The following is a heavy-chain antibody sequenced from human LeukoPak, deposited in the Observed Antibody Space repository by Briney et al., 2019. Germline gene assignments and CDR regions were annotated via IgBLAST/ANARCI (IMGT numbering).Heavy chain of an antibody. Sequence: SGGSLRLSCAASGFTFSSYSMNWVRQAPGKGLEWVSSISSSSSYIYYADSVKGRFTISRDNAKNSLYLQMNSLRAEDTAVYYCARDPDASIYYDSSGRDYWGQGTLVTVSS. V-gene: IGHV3-21*01. J-gene: IGHJ4*02. CDR2: ISSSSSYI. CDR1: GFTFSSYS. D-gene: IGHD3-22*01. CDR3: ARDPDASIYYDSSGRDY.